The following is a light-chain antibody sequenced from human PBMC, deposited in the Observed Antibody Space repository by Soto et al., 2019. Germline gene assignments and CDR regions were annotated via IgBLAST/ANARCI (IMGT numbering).Light chain of an antibody. CDR1: QSLLHSKGYNY. J-gene: IGKJ1*01. V-gene: IGKV2-28*01. CDR3: MQALQTPWT. Sequence: DIVMTQSPLSLPVTPGEPASISCRSSQSLLHSKGYNYLDWYLQKPGHSPQLLIFLRSNRTSGVPDRYSGSGSGTDFTLKMSRVEAEDVGVYYCMQALQTPWTFGQGTKVEI. CDR2: LRS.